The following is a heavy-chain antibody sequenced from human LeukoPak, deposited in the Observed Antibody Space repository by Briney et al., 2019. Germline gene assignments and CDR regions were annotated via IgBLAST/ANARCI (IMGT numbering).Heavy chain of an antibody. CDR2: MNPNSGDT. J-gene: IGHJ4*02. CDR3: ARGLGDYYDTSDYYYAVPAH. D-gene: IGHD3-22*01. Sequence: ASVKVSCKASGYAFTTYDITWVRQATGQGLEWMGWMNPNSGDTAYAQKFQGRVAMTRDTSIATAYMELSSLRSEDTAVYYCARGLGDYYDTSDYYYAVPAHWGQGTLVTVSS. V-gene: IGHV1-8*01. CDR1: GYAFTTYD.